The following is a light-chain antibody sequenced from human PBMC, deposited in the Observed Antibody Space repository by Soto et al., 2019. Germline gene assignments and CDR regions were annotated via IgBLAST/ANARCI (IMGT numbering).Light chain of an antibody. Sequence: EIVLTQSPGTLSLSPGERATLSCRASQSVSSSYLAWYQQKPGRAPRLLIYAASSRATGIPDRFSGSGSGTDFTLTNSRLEPEDFSVYYCQQYGDSPPYTFGQGTKLEIK. CDR2: AAS. CDR3: QQYGDSPPYT. V-gene: IGKV3-20*01. J-gene: IGKJ2*01. CDR1: QSVSSSY.